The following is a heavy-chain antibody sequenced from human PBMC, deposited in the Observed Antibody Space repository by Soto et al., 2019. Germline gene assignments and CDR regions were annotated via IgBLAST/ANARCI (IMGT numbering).Heavy chain of an antibody. CDR2: IGAAGDT. CDR3: AAGGVTSVAQFDY. V-gene: IGHV3-13*01. J-gene: IGHJ4*02. D-gene: IGHD3-16*01. Sequence: EVQLVESGGGLVQPGGSLRLSCAASGFTFSNYAMHWVRQPTGKGLEWFSGIGAAGDTYYPGSGKGRFTISRENAKNSFFLQMNRLRAGGTAVYSCAAGGVTSVAQFDYWGQGTLVTVSS. CDR1: GFTFSNYA.